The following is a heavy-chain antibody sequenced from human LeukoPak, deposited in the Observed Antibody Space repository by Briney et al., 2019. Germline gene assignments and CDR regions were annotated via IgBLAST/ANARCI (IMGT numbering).Heavy chain of an antibody. J-gene: IGHJ5*02. CDR1: GGSISGYY. V-gene: IGHV4-59*01. Sequence: SETLSLTCTVSGGSISGYYWSWIRQPPGKGLEWIGYIYCSGSTNYNPSLKSRVTISVDTSKNQFSLKLSSVTAADTAVYYCASTVTHHQNWFDPWGQGTLVTVSS. CDR2: IYCSGST. D-gene: IGHD4-17*01. CDR3: ASTVTHHQNWFDP.